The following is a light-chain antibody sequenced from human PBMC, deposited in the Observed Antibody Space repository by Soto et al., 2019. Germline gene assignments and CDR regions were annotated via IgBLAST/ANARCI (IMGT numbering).Light chain of an antibody. J-gene: IGKJ3*01. CDR2: GAS. Sequence: EIVLTQSPGTLSLSPGERATLSCRASQSVYSNYLACYQQKPGQAPRLLIYGASSRATGIPDRFSGGGSGTDFTLTISRLETEDFAVYYCQQYGSSLFTFGPGTKVDIK. CDR1: QSVYSNY. CDR3: QQYGSSLFT. V-gene: IGKV3-20*01.